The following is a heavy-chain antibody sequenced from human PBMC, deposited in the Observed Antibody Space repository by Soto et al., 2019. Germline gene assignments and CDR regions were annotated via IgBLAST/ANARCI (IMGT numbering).Heavy chain of an antibody. J-gene: IGHJ4*02. Sequence: LRLSCAASGFSFRSYAMSWVRQAPGKGLEWVSAISAGGGLTYYADSVKGRFTISRDNSENTLYLHMNSLRAEDTAVYYCANYYYDSGGYSAFDYWGQGTLGTVSS. D-gene: IGHD3-22*01. V-gene: IGHV3-23*01. CDR1: GFSFRSYA. CDR3: ANYYYDSGGYSAFDY. CDR2: ISAGGGLT.